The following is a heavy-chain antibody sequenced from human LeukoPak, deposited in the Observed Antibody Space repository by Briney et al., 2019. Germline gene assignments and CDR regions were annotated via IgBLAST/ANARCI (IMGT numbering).Heavy chain of an antibody. D-gene: IGHD5-24*01. CDR3: AKDLGDGRTRDY. J-gene: IGHJ4*02. Sequence: GRSLRLSCAASGFTFSNFDMHWVRQAPGKGLEWVALISGDGSKKYYADSVKGRFTISRDNSKNTLYLQMNSLRAEDTSLYFCAKDLGDGRTRDYWGQGTLVTVSS. V-gene: IGHV3-30*18. CDR1: GFTFSNFD. CDR2: ISGDGSKK.